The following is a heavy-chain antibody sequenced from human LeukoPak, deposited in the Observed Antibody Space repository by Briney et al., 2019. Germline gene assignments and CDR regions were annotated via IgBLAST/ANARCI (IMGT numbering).Heavy chain of an antibody. D-gene: IGHD4-17*01. CDR3: AKDRDTSTAQGFDY. Sequence: GGSLRLTCAASGFTFTSYAMSWVRLAPGQGLEWVSAISASGGSTYFADSVKGRFTISRDNSKNLLYLQMNSLRVEDTAVYYSAKDRDTSTAQGFDYWGQGTLVTVSS. CDR1: GFTFTSYA. CDR2: ISASGGST. V-gene: IGHV3-23*01. J-gene: IGHJ4*02.